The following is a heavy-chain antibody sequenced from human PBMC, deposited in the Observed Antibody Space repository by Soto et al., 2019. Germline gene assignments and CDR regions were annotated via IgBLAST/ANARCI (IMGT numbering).Heavy chain of an antibody. D-gene: IGHD3-9*01. CDR3: AKDDYDISTGSNYFDF. Sequence: HPGGSLRLSCAASGFTFSSYAMSWVRQAPGKGLEWVSAISGSGGSTYYADSVKGRFTISRDNSKNTLYLQMNSLRAEDTAVYYCAKDDYDISTGSNYFDFWGQGTLVTVSS. V-gene: IGHV3-23*01. CDR1: GFTFSSYA. J-gene: IGHJ4*02. CDR2: ISGSGGST.